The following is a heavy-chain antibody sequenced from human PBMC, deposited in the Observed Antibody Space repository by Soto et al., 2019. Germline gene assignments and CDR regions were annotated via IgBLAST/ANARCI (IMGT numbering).Heavy chain of an antibody. Sequence: GGSLRLSSLASGFILIDYIMHWVRQATGKGLEWVALISYDGSDKYNPDSVKGRFTISRDISKNTLYLQMDSLRTEDTAVYHCASSPGFLPPPEYYRYGMDVWGQGTTVTVSS. CDR3: ASSPGFLPPPEYYRYGMDV. CDR1: GFILIDYI. D-gene: IGHD3-10*01. V-gene: IGHV3-30*03. J-gene: IGHJ6*02. CDR2: ISYDGSDK.